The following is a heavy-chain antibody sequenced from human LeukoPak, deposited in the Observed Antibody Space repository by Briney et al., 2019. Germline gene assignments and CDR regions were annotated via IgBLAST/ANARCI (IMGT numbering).Heavy chain of an antibody. J-gene: IGHJ6*02. D-gene: IGHD6-13*01. V-gene: IGHV1-18*01. CDR2: ISAYNGNT. Sequence: ASVKVSCKASGYTFTSYGISWVRQAPGQGLEGRGWISAYNGNTNYAQKLQGRVTMTTDTSTSTAYMELRSLRSDDTAVYYCARFIAAASFSVYYGMDVWGQGTTVTVSS. CDR3: ARFIAAASFSVYYGMDV. CDR1: GYTFTSYG.